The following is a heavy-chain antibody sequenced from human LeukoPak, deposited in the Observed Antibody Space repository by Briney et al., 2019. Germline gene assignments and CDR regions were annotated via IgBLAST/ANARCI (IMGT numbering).Heavy chain of an antibody. CDR1: GGTFSSYA. Sequence: GASVKVSCKASGGTFSSYAISWVRQAPGQGLEWMGGIIPIFGTANYAQKFQGRVTITADKSTSTAYMELSSLRSEDTAVYYCARGQRYYGSGSYNIYSSPYYFDYWGQGTLVTVSS. CDR2: IIPIFGTA. V-gene: IGHV1-69*06. CDR3: ARGQRYYGSGSYNIYSSPYYFDY. D-gene: IGHD3-10*01. J-gene: IGHJ4*02.